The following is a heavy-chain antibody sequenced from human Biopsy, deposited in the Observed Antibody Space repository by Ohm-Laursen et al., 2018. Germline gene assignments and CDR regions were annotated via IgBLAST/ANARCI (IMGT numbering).Heavy chain of an antibody. CDR1: GGSISSDY. D-gene: IGHD3-3*01. Sequence: TLSLTCTVSGGSISSDYWSWIRQTPGKGLEWIGYIYYSGSTNYNPSLKSRVTISVDTSKNQFSLKLSSVTAADTAVFFCARLYRLDDYWNDDPPDAFDVWGQGTMVTVSS. J-gene: IGHJ3*01. V-gene: IGHV4-59*01. CDR2: IYYSGST. CDR3: ARLYRLDDYWNDDPPDAFDV.